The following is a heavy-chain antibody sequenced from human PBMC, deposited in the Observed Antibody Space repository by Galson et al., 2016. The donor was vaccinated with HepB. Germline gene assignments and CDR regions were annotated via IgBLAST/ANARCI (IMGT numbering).Heavy chain of an antibody. V-gene: IGHV1-18*01. CDR1: GYTFRRYG. J-gene: IGHJ4*02. D-gene: IGHD3-16*01. CDR3: ARDAYDYVWGTLRAQAEIDY. Sequence: SVKVSCKASGYTFRRYGITWVRQAPGQGLEWMGWISAYNGNTNYAHKVQGRVTMTTDTSTSTAYLELRSLRSDDTAVYYCARDAYDYVWGTLRAQAEIDYWGQGTLVTVSS. CDR2: ISAYNGNT.